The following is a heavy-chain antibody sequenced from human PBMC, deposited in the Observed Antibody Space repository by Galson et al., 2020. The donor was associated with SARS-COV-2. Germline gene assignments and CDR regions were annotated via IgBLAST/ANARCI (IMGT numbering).Heavy chain of an antibody. CDR3: ARSPGISVARTFDY. J-gene: IGHJ4*02. V-gene: IGHV6-1*01. Sequence: QSPSRGLEWLGRTYYRSKWYSEYAVSVKGRITINSDTSKNQFSLQLNSVTPEDTAVYYCARSPGISVARTFDYWGQGTLVTVSS. D-gene: IGHD6-19*01. CDR2: TYYRSKWYS.